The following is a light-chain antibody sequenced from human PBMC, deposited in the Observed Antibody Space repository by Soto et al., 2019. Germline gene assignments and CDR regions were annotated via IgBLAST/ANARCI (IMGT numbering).Light chain of an antibody. J-gene: IGKJ3*01. CDR1: QSVSSSY. CDR2: GAS. Sequence: EIVLTQSPGTLSLSPGERATLSCRASQSVSSSYLAWYRQKPGQAPRLLIYGASSRATGIPDRFSGSGSGTDFTLPISRLEPEDFAVYYCQQYGSSPLFTFGPGTKVDIK. V-gene: IGKV3-20*01. CDR3: QQYGSSPLFT.